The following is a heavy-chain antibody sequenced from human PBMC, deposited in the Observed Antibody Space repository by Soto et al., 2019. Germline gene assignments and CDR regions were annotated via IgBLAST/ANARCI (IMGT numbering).Heavy chain of an antibody. V-gene: IGHV4-30-4*01. D-gene: IGHD3-10*01. CDR3: ARAGFSYGHLLF. CDR1: GGPIKTGDYY. CDR2: VFYSGAT. J-gene: IGHJ4*02. Sequence: QVQLKESGPGLVKPSETLSLTCNVSGGPIKTGDYYWNWIRQPPGKGLEWIGYVFYSGATNYSPSLKSRAAISMDTSKNQFSLSLTSVTAADTAVYYCARAGFSYGHLLFWCQGIRVTVST.